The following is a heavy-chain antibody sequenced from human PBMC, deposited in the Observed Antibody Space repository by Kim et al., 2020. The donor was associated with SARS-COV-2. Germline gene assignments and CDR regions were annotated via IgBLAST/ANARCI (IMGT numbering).Heavy chain of an antibody. CDR3: AKVLRGRNYYFYGMDV. Sequence: DSVKGRFTISRDNAKKCLYLEMNSLSAEDTALYYCAKVLRGRNYYFYGMDVWGQGTTVTVSS. V-gene: IGHV3-9*01. D-gene: IGHD2-15*01. J-gene: IGHJ6*02.